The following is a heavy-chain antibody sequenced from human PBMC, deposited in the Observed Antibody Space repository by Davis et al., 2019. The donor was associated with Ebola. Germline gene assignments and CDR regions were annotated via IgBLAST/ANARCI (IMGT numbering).Heavy chain of an antibody. CDR2: INPSGGST. J-gene: IGHJ6*03. Sequence: ASVKVSCKASGYTFTSYHIYWVRQAPGQGLEWMGIINPSGGSTNCAQKFQGRVTMTRDTSTSTVYMELSSLRSEDTAVYYCARVRGVVMFYMDVWGKGTTVTVSS. CDR1: GYTFTSYH. D-gene: IGHD3-3*01. V-gene: IGHV1-46*01. CDR3: ARVRGVVMFYMDV.